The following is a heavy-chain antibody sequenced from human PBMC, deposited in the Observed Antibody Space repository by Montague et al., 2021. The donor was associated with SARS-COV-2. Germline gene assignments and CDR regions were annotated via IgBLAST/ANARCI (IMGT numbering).Heavy chain of an antibody. CDR2: MYNSGIS. CDR3: ARSHAYGCGADAPDL. D-gene: IGHD2-21*01. CDR1: GNSISSGNFY. V-gene: IGHV4-39*07. J-gene: IGHJ3*01. Sequence: SETLSLTCTVSGNSISSGNFYWNWIRQPAGEGLEWIGSMYNSGISYYNPSLKSRVTISLDTSKNQVSLKLTSVTAADMAVYYCARSHAYGCGADAPDLWGQGTLVTVSS.